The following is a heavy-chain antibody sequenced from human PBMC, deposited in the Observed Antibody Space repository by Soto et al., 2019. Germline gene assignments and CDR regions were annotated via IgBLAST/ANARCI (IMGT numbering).Heavy chain of an antibody. CDR1: AFTFNNYA. D-gene: IGHD3-22*01. CDR2: IGGSGRTT. Sequence: FLRLSCAASAFTFNNYAMSWVRQAPGKGLEWVSGIGGSGRTTYYADSVKGRFTISRDNSNNTLFLQMNSLRAEDTAVYYCAKSRYSDSSGDFYDYWGQGTLVTVSS. J-gene: IGHJ4*02. CDR3: AKSRYSDSSGDFYDY. V-gene: IGHV3-23*01.